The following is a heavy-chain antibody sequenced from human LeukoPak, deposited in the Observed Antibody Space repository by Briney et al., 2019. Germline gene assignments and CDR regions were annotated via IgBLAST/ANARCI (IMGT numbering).Heavy chain of an antibody. V-gene: IGHV3-23*01. CDR1: GFTFSSYD. Sequence: GGSLRLSCAASGFTFSSYDMTWVRQAPGKGLEWVSSISISGDRTYYIDSVKGRFAISRDNSKNTLYLQMNSLRAEDTAVYYCLGGPNFDYWGQGTLVTVSS. J-gene: IGHJ4*02. CDR3: LGGPNFDY. CDR2: ISISGDRT.